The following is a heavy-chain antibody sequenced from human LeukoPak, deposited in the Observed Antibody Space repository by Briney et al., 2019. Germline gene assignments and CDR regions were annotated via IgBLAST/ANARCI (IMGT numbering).Heavy chain of an antibody. CDR3: ARGDMGTETSSNAFDI. Sequence: GGSLRLSCAAPGFTFSSFEMNWVRQAPGKGLEWVSYISSGGTTMYYADSVKGRFTISRDNATKSLFLQMHSLRAEDTAVYYCARGDMGTETSSNAFDIWGQGTVVTVSS. CDR1: GFTFSSFE. D-gene: IGHD2-8*02. J-gene: IGHJ3*02. V-gene: IGHV3-48*03. CDR2: ISSGGTTM.